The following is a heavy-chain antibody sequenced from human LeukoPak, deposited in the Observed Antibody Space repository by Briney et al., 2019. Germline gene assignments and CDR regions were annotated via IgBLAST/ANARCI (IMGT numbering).Heavy chain of an antibody. CDR1: GGSISSHY. CDR2: FYYSGST. V-gene: IGHV4-59*11. CDR3: ARMDTSYYFDY. J-gene: IGHJ4*02. D-gene: IGHD3/OR15-3a*01. Sequence: SETLSLTCTVSGGSISSHYWNWVRQPPGKGLEWIGYFYYSGSTNYNPSPKSRVTISVDTSKNQFSLNLSSVTAADTAVYYCARMDTSYYFDYWGQGTLVTVSS.